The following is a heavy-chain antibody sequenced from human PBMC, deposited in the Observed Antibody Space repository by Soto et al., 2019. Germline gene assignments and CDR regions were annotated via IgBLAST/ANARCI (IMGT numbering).Heavy chain of an antibody. V-gene: IGHV4-34*01. J-gene: IGHJ4*02. D-gene: IGHD3-16*01. Sequence: SETLSLTCAVYGGSFSGSYWSWIRQPPGKGLEWIGEINHSGSTNYNPSLKSRVTISVDTSKNQFSLKLYSVTAADTAVYYCARGSRFMITFGGVSYFDYWGQGTLVTVSS. CDR3: ARGSRFMITFGGVSYFDY. CDR1: GGSFSGSY. CDR2: INHSGST.